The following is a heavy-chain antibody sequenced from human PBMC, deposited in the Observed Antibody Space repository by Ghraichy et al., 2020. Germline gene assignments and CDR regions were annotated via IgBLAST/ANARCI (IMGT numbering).Heavy chain of an antibody. Sequence: GGSLRLSCAASGFTVSTNYMSSLRHAPGKGLEWVSVIYSGGSTYYADSVKGRFTISRHNSKNTLYLQMNSLRAEDTAVYYCARSVGAYRRSGDYWGQGTLVAV. J-gene: IGHJ4*02. CDR3: ARSVGAYRRSGDY. D-gene: IGHD1-26*01. CDR2: IYSGGST. V-gene: IGHV3-53*04. CDR1: GFTVSTNY.